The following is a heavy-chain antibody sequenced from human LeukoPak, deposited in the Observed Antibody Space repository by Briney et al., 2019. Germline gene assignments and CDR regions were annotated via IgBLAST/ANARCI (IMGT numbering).Heavy chain of an antibody. J-gene: IGHJ4*02. CDR1: GDSISSGSYY. CDR3: ARDAWFGAGRTFAY. Sequence: PSETLSLTCSGSGDSISSGSYYWSWIRQPAGKGLEWIGRIYTSGSTNYIPSLKSRLTISVDTSKNQFSLRLSSVTAADTAVYYCARDAWFGAGRTFAYWGQGTLVTVSS. CDR2: IYTSGST. D-gene: IGHD3-10*01. V-gene: IGHV4-61*02.